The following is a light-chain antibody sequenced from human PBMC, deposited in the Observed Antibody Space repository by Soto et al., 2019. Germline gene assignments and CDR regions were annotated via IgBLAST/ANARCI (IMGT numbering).Light chain of an antibody. J-gene: IGLJ1*01. CDR3: SSYAGSDNYV. Sequence: QSALTQPPSASGSPGQSVTISCTGTSSDVGGYNSVSWYQHLPGKAPKLMIYEVSKRPSGVPDRFSGSKSANTASLTVSRLQADDEADYYCSSYAGSDNYVFGTGTKVTVL. CDR2: EVS. CDR1: SSDVGGYNS. V-gene: IGLV2-8*01.